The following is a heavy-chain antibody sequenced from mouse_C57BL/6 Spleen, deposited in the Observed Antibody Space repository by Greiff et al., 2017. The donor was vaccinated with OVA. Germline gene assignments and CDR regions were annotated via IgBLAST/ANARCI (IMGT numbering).Heavy chain of an antibody. D-gene: IGHD1-1*02. Sequence: QVQLKQPGAELVKPGASVKLSCKASGYTFTSYWMHWVKQRPGRGLEWIGRIDPNSGGTKYNEKFKSKATLTVDKPSSTAYMQLSSLTSEDSAVYYCARQGVGNWFAYWGQGTLVTVSA. V-gene: IGHV1-72*01. CDR2: IDPNSGGT. CDR1: GYTFTSYW. J-gene: IGHJ3*01. CDR3: ARQGVGNWFAY.